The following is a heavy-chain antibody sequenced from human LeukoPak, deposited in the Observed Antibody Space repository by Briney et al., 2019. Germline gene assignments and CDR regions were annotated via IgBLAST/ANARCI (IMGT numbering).Heavy chain of an antibody. J-gene: IGHJ4*02. V-gene: IGHV4-59*01. CDR1: GGSISSYY. CDR3: ARVTGYTIEDYFDF. D-gene: IGHD3-9*01. Sequence: SETLSLTCTVSGGSISSYYWSWIRQPPGKGLEWIGYIYYSGSTNYNPSLKSRVTISVKTSKNQFSLKLRSVTAADTAVYYCARVTGYTIEDYFDFWGQGTLVTVSS. CDR2: IYYSGST.